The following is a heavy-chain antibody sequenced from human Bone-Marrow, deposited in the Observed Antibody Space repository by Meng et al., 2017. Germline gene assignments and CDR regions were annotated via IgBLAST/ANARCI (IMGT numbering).Heavy chain of an antibody. J-gene: IGHJ5*02. CDR1: GYTFTGYY. Sequence: QVVVGQGGAEVKEPGPLVKVSCKSSGYTFTGYYIHWLRQAPGRGLEGMGRINPDSGGTNYAQKYQGRVTRTRDTSISTAYMELSRLRSDDTAVYSCVRLRLGSGSYYNDWFDPWGQGTLVTVSS. CDR2: INPDSGGT. CDR3: VRLRLGSGSYYNDWFDP. D-gene: IGHD3-10*01. V-gene: IGHV1-2*06.